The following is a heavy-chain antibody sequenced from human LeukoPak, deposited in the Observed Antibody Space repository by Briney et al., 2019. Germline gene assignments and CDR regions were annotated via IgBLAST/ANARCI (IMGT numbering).Heavy chain of an antibody. CDR1: GGSISSSSYY. D-gene: IGHD3-22*01. J-gene: IGHJ1*01. CDR2: INHSGST. V-gene: IGHV4-39*07. CDR3: ARRYYYDSSGYYLFQH. Sequence: PSETLSLTCTVSGGSISSSSYYWGWIRQPPGKGLEWIGEINHSGSTNYNPSLKSRVTISVDTSKNQFSLKLSSVTAADTAVYYCARRYYYDSSGYYLFQHWGQGTLVTVSS.